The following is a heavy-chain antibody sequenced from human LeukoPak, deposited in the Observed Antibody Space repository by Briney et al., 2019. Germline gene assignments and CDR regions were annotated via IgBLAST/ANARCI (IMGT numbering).Heavy chain of an antibody. V-gene: IGHV4-4*07. Sequence: SETLSLTCTVSGGSIFSSYWSWIRQPAGKGLEWIGRIYITGTTNYNPSLKSRVAMSVDTSKNQFSLKLTSMTAADTAIFYCARENDDYTFTWGQGILVTVSS. CDR1: GGSIFSSY. D-gene: IGHD4-17*01. J-gene: IGHJ4*02. CDR2: IYITGTT. CDR3: ARENDDYTFT.